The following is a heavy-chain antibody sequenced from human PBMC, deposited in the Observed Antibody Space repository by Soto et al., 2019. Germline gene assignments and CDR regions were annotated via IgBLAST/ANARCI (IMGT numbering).Heavy chain of an antibody. Sequence: GGSLRLSCAASGFTFSSYAMHWVRQAPGKGLEWVAVISYDGSNKYYADSVKGRFTISRDNSKNTLYLQMNSLRTEDTAVYYCARDRTGTTAFFDDWGQGTLVTVSS. CDR2: ISYDGSNK. D-gene: IGHD1-7*01. CDR3: ARDRTGTTAFFDD. J-gene: IGHJ4*02. V-gene: IGHV3-30-3*01. CDR1: GFTFSSYA.